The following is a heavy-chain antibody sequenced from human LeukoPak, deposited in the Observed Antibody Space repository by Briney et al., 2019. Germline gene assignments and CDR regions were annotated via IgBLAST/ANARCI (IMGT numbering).Heavy chain of an antibody. V-gene: IGHV7-4-1*02. Sequence: ASVKVSCKASGYTFTTYAMNGVRQAPGQGLEWMGWINTNTGNPTYAQGFTGRFVFSLDTSVSTTYLQISSLKAEDTAVYYCASPRAYYYDSSAYFYWGQGTLVTVSS. CDR1: GYTFTTYA. CDR3: ASPRAYYYDSSAYFY. J-gene: IGHJ4*02. CDR2: INTNTGNP. D-gene: IGHD3-22*01.